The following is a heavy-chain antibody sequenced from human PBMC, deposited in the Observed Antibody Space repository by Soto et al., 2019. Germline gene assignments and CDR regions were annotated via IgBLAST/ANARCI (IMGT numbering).Heavy chain of an antibody. V-gene: IGHV4-39*01. Sequence: QLQLQDSGPGLVNPSETLSLTCSVSGGSISSSSYFWGWIRQPPGKGLEWIGSIYYSGSTYYNPSLKSRVTVSVDTSKNQFSLKLSSVTAADTAVYYCARHPSDFWFDPWGQGTLVTVSS. CDR3: ARHPSDFWFDP. CDR2: IYYSGST. J-gene: IGHJ5*02. D-gene: IGHD2-21*02. CDR1: GGSISSSSYF.